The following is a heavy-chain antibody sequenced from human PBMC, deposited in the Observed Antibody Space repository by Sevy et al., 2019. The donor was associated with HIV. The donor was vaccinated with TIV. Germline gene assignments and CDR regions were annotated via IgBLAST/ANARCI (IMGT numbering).Heavy chain of an antibody. J-gene: IGHJ4*02. CDR3: AREGCTKPHDY. CDR1: GFTFSKYS. CDR2: LSFGCGEI. D-gene: IGHD2-8*01. V-gene: IGHV3-23*01. Sequence: GGSLRLSCAASGFTFSKYSMSWVRRPPGKGLEWVSTLSFGCGEIDSAASVKGRFTISRDNSKSSVYLQMNNLRPEDTAVYYCAREGCTKPHDYWGQGTLVTVSS.